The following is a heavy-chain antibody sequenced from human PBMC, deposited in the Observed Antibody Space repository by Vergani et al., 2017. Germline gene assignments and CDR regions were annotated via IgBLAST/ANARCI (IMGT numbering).Heavy chain of an antibody. CDR1: GFTFSKAW. CDR2: IKSKTDGGPT. D-gene: IGHD6-13*01. CDR3: AKSGRMGAAAAPDFDY. Sequence: EVQLVESGGGLVKPGGSLRLSCAASGFTFSKAWLSWVRQAPGKGLGWVGRIKSKTDGGPTDYAAPGKGRFTISGDDSKNTLYLQMNSLRAEDTAVYYCAKSGRMGAAAAPDFDYWGQGTLVTVSS. J-gene: IGHJ4*02. V-gene: IGHV3-15*01.